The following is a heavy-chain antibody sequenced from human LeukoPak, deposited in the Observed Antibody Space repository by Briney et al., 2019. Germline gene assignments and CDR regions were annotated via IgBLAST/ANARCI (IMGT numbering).Heavy chain of an antibody. V-gene: IGHV4-61*02. CDR3: ARRGPGGADAFDI. J-gene: IGHJ3*02. Sequence: PSQTLSLTCTVSGGSISSGSYYWSWIRQPAGKGLEWIGRIYTSGSTNYNPSLKSRVTISVDTSKNQFSLKLSSVTAADTAVYYCARRGPGGADAFDIWGQGTMVTVSS. D-gene: IGHD1-26*01. CDR2: IYTSGST. CDR1: GGSISSGSYY.